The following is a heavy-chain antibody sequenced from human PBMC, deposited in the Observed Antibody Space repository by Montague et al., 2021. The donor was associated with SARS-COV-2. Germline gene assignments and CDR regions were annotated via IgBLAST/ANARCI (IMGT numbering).Heavy chain of an antibody. D-gene: IGHD1-26*01. V-gene: IGHV3-74*01. CDR3: ARSIIKWEVGAVRHNWFDP. Sequence: SLRLSCAASGFSFSTYWMHWVRHVPGKGLVWVSRISGDGSITTYADSVKARFTVSRDNDKNTLYLQMNSLRVENTAVYYCARSIIKWEVGAVRHNWFDPWGQGTLVTVSS. J-gene: IGHJ5*02. CDR1: GFSFSTYW. CDR2: ISGDGSIT.